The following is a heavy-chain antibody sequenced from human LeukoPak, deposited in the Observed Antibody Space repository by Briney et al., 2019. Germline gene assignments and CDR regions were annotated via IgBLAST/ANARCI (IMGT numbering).Heavy chain of an antibody. CDR3: ARGGYCSSTSCYYHFDY. CDR1: GGSFSGYY. J-gene: IGHJ4*02. Sequence: PSETLSLTCAVYGGSFSGYYWSWIRQPPGKGLEWIGEINHSGSTNYNPSLKSRVTISVDTSKNQFSLKLSSVTAADTAVYYCARGGYCSSTSCYYHFDYWGQGTLVTVSS. CDR2: INHSGST. V-gene: IGHV4-34*01. D-gene: IGHD2-2*01.